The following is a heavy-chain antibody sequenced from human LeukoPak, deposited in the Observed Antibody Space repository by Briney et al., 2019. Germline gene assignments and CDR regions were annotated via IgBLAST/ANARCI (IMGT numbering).Heavy chain of an antibody. V-gene: IGHV3-15*01. J-gene: IGHJ4*02. CDR1: GFTFSDAW. CDR2: IKDKGDGETT. D-gene: IGHD2-21*01. CDR3: TREIFDSPYFDS. Sequence: GGSLRLSCAASGFTFSDAWMSWVRQAPGKGLEWVGRIKDKGDGETTDYAAPVKGRFSISRGDSKNTLYLQMKSLNTEDTAVYYCTREIFDSPYFDSWGQGTLVAVSS.